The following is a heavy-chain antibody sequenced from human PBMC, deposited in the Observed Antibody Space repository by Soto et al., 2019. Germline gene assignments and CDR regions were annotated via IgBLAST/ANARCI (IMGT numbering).Heavy chain of an antibody. V-gene: IGHV3-21*01. CDR1: GFTFSSYS. J-gene: IGHJ3*02. CDR2: ISSSSSYI. Sequence: EVQLVESGGGLVKPGGSLRLSCAASGFTFSSYSMNWVRQAPGKGLEWVSSISSSSSYIYYADSVKGRFTISRDNAKNSLYLKMNSLRAEDTAVYYCAKTSGTAMVDAFDIWGQGTMVTVSS. D-gene: IGHD5-18*01. CDR3: AKTSGTAMVDAFDI.